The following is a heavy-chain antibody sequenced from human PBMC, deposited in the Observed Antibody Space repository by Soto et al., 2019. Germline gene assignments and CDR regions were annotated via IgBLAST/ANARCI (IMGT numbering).Heavy chain of an antibody. CDR3: AREPPPPEY. J-gene: IGHJ4*02. CDR2: ISAYNGNT. CDR1: GYTFASYA. V-gene: IGHV1-18*01. Sequence: QVQLVQSGAEVKKPGASVKVSCKASGYTFASYAISWMRQAPGQGLEWMGWISAYNGNTNYAQKLQGRGTMTTDTATSTAHREPRGLRSDDTAVYYCAREPPPPEYWGQGTLVTVSS.